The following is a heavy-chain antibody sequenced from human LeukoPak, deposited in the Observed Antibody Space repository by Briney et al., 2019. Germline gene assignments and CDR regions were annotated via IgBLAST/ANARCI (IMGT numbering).Heavy chain of an antibody. CDR3: AKQLGYCSDGSCYFPY. CDR2: ISNNGGYT. Sequence: GGSLRLSCAASGFTFSSSAMSWVRQAPGKGLEWVSAISNNGGYTYYADSVQGRFTISRDDSKSTLCLQMNSLRAEDTAVYYCAKQLGYCSDGSCYFPYWGQGTLVTVSS. D-gene: IGHD2-15*01. J-gene: IGHJ4*02. V-gene: IGHV3-23*01. CDR1: GFTFSSSA.